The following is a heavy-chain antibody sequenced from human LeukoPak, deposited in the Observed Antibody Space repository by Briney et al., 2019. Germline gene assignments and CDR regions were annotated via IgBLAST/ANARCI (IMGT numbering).Heavy chain of an antibody. V-gene: IGHV3-23*01. CDR1: GFTFTNYV. Sequence: PGGSLRLSCSASGFTFTNYVMNWVRQAPGKGLEWVSGISGSGARTYYADSVKGRFTISRDNSKNTLFLQMNSLRVDDTAVYYCAKGHTDYGTGFDLWGQGTLVTVSS. CDR2: ISGSGART. CDR3: AKGHTDYGTGFDL. J-gene: IGHJ4*02. D-gene: IGHD4-17*01.